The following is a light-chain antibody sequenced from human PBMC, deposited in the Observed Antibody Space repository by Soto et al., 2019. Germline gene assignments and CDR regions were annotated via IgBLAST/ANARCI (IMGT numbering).Light chain of an antibody. V-gene: IGLV2-23*01. J-gene: IGLJ1*01. Sequence: QSVLTQPPSVSGSPGQSITISCTGISRVVGSYNHVSWYQQHPGKAPKLMIYEGSERPSGVSNRFSASKSGNTASLTISGLQAEDEADYYCCSSARSTCYGFATGTKVTVL. CDR2: EGS. CDR3: CSSARSTCYG. CDR1: SRVVGSYNH.